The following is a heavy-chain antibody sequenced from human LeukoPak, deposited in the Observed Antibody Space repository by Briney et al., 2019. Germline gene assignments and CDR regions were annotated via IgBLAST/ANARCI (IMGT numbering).Heavy chain of an antibody. Sequence: PSETLSLTCAVYGGSFSGYYWSWIRQPPGKGLEWIGEINHSGSTNYNPSLKSRVTISVDTSKNQFSLKLSSETAADTAVYYCAREALYNWNDGGFWFDPWGQGTLVTVSS. J-gene: IGHJ5*02. D-gene: IGHD1-20*01. CDR2: INHSGST. CDR3: AREALYNWNDGGFWFDP. CDR1: GGSFSGYY. V-gene: IGHV4-34*01.